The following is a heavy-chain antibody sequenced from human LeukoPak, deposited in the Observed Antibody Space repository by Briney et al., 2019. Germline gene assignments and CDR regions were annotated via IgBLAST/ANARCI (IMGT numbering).Heavy chain of an antibody. Sequence: ASVKVSCKASGYTFTNYYMHWVRQAPGQGLEWMGIINPSGGSTTYAQKLQGRVTMTRDTSTSTVYMTLSSLTSEDTAVYYCARAGYWAAAGYATDWGQGSLVTVSS. V-gene: IGHV1-46*03. J-gene: IGHJ4*02. CDR3: ARAGYWAAAGYATD. CDR2: INPSGGST. CDR1: GYTFTNYY. D-gene: IGHD6-13*01.